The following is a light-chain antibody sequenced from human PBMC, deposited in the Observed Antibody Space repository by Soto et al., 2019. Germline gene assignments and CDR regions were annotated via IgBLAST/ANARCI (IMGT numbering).Light chain of an antibody. J-gene: IGKJ5*01. CDR2: DAS. CDR3: QQRSNWPPIT. CDR1: QSVSSN. Sequence: IVLPQSPAPLSSFPGERVQLSWGGSQSVSSNLVWYQQKPGQAPRLLIYDASNRATGIPARFSGSGSGTDFTLTISSLEPEDFAVYYCQQRSNWPPITFGQGTRLEIK. V-gene: IGKV3-11*01.